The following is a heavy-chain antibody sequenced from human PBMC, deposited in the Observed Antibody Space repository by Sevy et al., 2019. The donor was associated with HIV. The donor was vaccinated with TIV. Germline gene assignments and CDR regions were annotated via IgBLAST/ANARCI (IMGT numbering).Heavy chain of an antibody. CDR2: ISSGSSYI. CDR1: GFSFDTYS. D-gene: IGHD3-10*01. CDR3: AGDDYGTTPCAFDV. Sequence: GGSLRLSCIASGFSFDTYSMNWVRQTPGQGLEWVSSISSGSSYIYYADSVKGRFTISRDNVKNSLSLEMNSLRVEDTAIYYCAGDDYGTTPCAFDVWGQGTMVTVSS. V-gene: IGHV3-21*06. J-gene: IGHJ3*01.